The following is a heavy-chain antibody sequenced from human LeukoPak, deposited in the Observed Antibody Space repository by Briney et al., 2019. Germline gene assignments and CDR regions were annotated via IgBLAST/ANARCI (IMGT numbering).Heavy chain of an antibody. CDR2: IYPNSGCT. Sequence: ASVKVSCKASRYTFTGYYMQWVRQAPGQGREWVGWIYPNSGCTNYAQKFQGRVTMTMDTSISTAYMELSRLRSDDTAVYYCARDHYYDSSGYYPDAFDIWGQGTMVAVSS. CDR3: ARDHYYDSSGYYPDAFDI. V-gene: IGHV1-2*02. D-gene: IGHD3-22*01. J-gene: IGHJ3*02. CDR1: RYTFTGYY.